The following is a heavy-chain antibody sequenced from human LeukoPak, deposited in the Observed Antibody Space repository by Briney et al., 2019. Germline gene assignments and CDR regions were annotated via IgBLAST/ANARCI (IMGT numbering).Heavy chain of an antibody. V-gene: IGHV3-23*01. Sequence: PGGSLRLSCAASGFTFSSYAMSWVRQAPGKGLDWVSAISGSGGTTYYADSVKGRFTISRDNAKNSLYLQMNSLRADDTAVYYCTRDLAVAGYWGQGTLVTVSS. CDR3: TRDLAVAGY. CDR2: ISGSGGTT. D-gene: IGHD6-19*01. CDR1: GFTFSSYA. J-gene: IGHJ4*02.